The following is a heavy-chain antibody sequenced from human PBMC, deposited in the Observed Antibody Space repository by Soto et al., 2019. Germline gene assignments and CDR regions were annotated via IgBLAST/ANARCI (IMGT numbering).Heavy chain of an antibody. D-gene: IGHD4-17*01. V-gene: IGHV3-9*01. J-gene: IGHJ4*02. CDR2: ISWNSGSI. CDR1: GFTFDDYA. Sequence: GGSLRLSCAASGFTFDDYAMHWVRQAPGKGLEWVSGISWNSGSIGYADSVKGRFTISRDNAKNSLYLQMNSLRAEDTALYYCAKDYGDYLYFDYWGQGTLVTVSS. CDR3: AKDYGDYLYFDY.